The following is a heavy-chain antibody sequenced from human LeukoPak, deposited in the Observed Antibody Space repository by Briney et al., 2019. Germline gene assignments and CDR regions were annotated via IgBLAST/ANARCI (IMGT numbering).Heavy chain of an antibody. J-gene: IGHJ4*02. CDR3: ARDIATYYYDSSGYYFDY. D-gene: IGHD3-22*01. Sequence: ASVKVSCKASGYTFTSYGISWVRQAPGQGLEWMGWISAYNGNTNYAQKLQGRVTMTTDTSTSTAYMELRSLRSDDTAVYYYARDIATYYYDSSGYYFDYWGQGTLVTVSS. CDR2: ISAYNGNT. CDR1: GYTFTSYG. V-gene: IGHV1-18*01.